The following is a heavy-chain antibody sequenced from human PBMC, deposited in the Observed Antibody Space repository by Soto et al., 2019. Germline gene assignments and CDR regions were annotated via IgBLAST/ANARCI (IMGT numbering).Heavy chain of an antibody. D-gene: IGHD3-22*01. CDR3: ARGASSGYGAFDI. CDR2: INAYNGNT. Sequence: GASVKVSCKASGYTFTSYGISWVRQAPGQRLEWMGWINAYNGNTKYAQKFQGRVTITRDTSASTAYMELSSLRSEDMAVYYCARGASSGYGAFDIWGQGTMVTVSS. V-gene: IGHV1-18*03. CDR1: GYTFTSYG. J-gene: IGHJ3*02.